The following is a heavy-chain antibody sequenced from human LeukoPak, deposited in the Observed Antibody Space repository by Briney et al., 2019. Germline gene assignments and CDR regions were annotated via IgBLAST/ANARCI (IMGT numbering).Heavy chain of an antibody. D-gene: IGHD6-19*01. CDR1: GFTFSSYA. Sequence: PGGSLRLSCAASGFTFSSYAMSWVRQAPGKGLEWVSVISGSGGSTYYADSVEGRFTISRDNSKNTLYLQMKNLRAEDTAVYYCAKAEFNSGWYYFAYWGQGTLVTVSS. J-gene: IGHJ4*02. CDR3: AKAEFNSGWYYFAY. CDR2: ISGSGGST. V-gene: IGHV3-23*01.